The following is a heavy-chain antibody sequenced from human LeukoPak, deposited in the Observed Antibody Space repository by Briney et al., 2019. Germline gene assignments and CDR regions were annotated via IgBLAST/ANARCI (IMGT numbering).Heavy chain of an antibody. CDR1: GFTFRSYW. CDR3: VRDVWGDRDGFFEC. CDR2: INNDGRSA. Sequence: GGSLRLSCAASGFTFRSYWMHWVRQAPGKGLVWVSRINNDGRSASYGDSVTGRFTMSRDNAKNTLYLQMNSLTAEDTAVYYCVRDVWGDRDGFFECWGQGTLVTVSS. J-gene: IGHJ4*02. V-gene: IGHV3-74*01. D-gene: IGHD2-21*01.